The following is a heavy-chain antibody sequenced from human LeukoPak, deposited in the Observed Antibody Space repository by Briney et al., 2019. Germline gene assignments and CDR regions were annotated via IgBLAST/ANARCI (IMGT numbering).Heavy chain of an antibody. D-gene: IGHD2-2*01. J-gene: IGHJ6*03. CDR2: INHSGST. V-gene: IGHV4-34*01. Sequence: PSETLSLTCAVYGGSFSGYYWSWIRQPPGKGLEWIGEINHSGSTYYNPSLKSRVTISVDTSKNQFSLKLSSVTAADTAVYYCARCLVVPRYYYYYMDVWGKGTTVTVSS. CDR1: GGSFSGYY. CDR3: ARCLVVPRYYYYYMDV.